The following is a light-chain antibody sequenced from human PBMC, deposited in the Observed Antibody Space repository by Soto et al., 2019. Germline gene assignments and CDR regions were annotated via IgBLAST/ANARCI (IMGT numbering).Light chain of an antibody. CDR2: TAA. CDR3: QQSYSTPYT. V-gene: IGKV1-39*01. J-gene: IGKJ2*01. CDR1: QRITTY. Sequence: IQMTQSPSSLSASVGDRVTITCRASQRITTYLNWYQQKPGKAPKLPISTAATLQGGVPSRFSGSGSGTDFTLTITTLQPEDFATYFCQQSYSTPYTFGQGTKLEIK.